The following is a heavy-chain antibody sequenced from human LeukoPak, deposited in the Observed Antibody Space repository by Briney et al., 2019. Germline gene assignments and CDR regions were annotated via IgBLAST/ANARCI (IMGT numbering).Heavy chain of an antibody. CDR1: GLTFSSYG. J-gene: IGHJ4*02. CDR2: ISSDGSNK. D-gene: IGHD1-1*01. Sequence: GGSLRLSCAASGLTFSSYGMHWVRQAPGKGLEWVAVISSDGSNKHYADSVKGRFTISRDNSKSTLYLQMSSLRAEDTAVYYCAIGYNWNDAYWGQGTLVTVSS. CDR3: AIGYNWNDAY. V-gene: IGHV3-30*03.